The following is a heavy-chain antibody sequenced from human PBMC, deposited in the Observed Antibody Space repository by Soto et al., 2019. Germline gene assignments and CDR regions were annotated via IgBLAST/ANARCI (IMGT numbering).Heavy chain of an antibody. J-gene: IGHJ5*02. CDR3: ANIGVAGSQYNWFDP. V-gene: IGHV3-30*18. CDR1: GFTFSSYG. CDR2: ISYDGSNK. D-gene: IGHD6-19*01. Sequence: GGSLRLSCAASGFTFSSYGMHWVRQAPGKGLEWVAVISYDGSNKYYADSVKGRFTISRDNSKNTLYLQMNSLRAEDTAVYYCANIGVAGSQYNWFDPWGQG.